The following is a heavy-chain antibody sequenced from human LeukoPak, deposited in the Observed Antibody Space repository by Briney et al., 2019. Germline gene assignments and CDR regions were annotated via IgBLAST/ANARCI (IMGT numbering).Heavy chain of an antibody. V-gene: IGHV3-23*01. CDR2: ISGSGGST. Sequence: GGSLRLSCAASGFTFSSYAMSWVRQAPGKGLEWVSAISGSGGSTYYADSVKGRFTISRDNSKNTLYLQMNSRRAEDTAVYYCARGRYYGFSGDSWGQGILVTVSS. J-gene: IGHJ4*02. D-gene: IGHD3-10*01. CDR3: ARGRYYGFSGDS. CDR1: GFTFSSYA.